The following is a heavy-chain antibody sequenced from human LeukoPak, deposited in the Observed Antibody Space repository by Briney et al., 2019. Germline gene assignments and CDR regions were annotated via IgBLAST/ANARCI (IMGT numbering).Heavy chain of an antibody. V-gene: IGHV3-33*01. CDR3: AREYCSSTSCYSMDV. CDR1: GFTFSSYG. CDR2: IWYDGSNK. D-gene: IGHD2-2*01. J-gene: IGHJ6*02. Sequence: PGGSLRLSCAASGFTFSSYGMHWVRQAPGKGLEWVAVIWYDGSNKYYADSVKGRFTISRDNSKNTLYLQMNSLRVEDTAVYYCAREYCSSTSCYSMDVWGQGTTVTVSS.